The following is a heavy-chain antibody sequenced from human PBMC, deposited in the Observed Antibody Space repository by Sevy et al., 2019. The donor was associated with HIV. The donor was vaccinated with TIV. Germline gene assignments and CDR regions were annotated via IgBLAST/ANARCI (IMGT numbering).Heavy chain of an antibody. CDR2: ISYDGSNK. V-gene: IGHV3-30-3*01. CDR1: GFTFSSYA. Sequence: GGSLRLSCAASGFTFSSYAMHWVRQAPGKGLEWVAVISYDGSNKYYADSVKGRFTISRDNSKNTLYLQMNSLRAADTAVYYCARVRIAVAWDWYFDLWGRGTLVTVSS. D-gene: IGHD6-19*01. J-gene: IGHJ2*01. CDR3: ARVRIAVAWDWYFDL.